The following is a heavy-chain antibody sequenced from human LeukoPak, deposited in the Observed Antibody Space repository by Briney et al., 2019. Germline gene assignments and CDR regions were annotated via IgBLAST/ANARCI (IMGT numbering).Heavy chain of an antibody. CDR1: GGSFSGYY. Sequence: SETLSLTCAVYGGSFSGYYWSWIHQPPGKGLQWIGEINHSGSTNYNPSLKSRVTISVDTSKNQFSLKLSSVTAADTAVYYCARGPYSSSWSRGSYYYGMDVWGQGTTVTVSS. J-gene: IGHJ6*02. CDR3: ARGPYSSSWSRGSYYYGMDV. CDR2: INHSGST. D-gene: IGHD6-13*01. V-gene: IGHV4-34*01.